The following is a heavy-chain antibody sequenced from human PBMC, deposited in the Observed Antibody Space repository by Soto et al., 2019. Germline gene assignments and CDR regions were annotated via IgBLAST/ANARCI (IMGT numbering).Heavy chain of an antibody. CDR2: ISAYNGNI. CDR1: GYTFTSYG. CDR3: ARTGYCSGTSCDGRVYYYYGIDF. J-gene: IGHJ6*02. Sequence: ASVKVSCKSSGYTFTSYGINWVRQAPGQGLEWMGWISAYNGNINYAQKLQGRVTMTTDTSTSTAYMELRSLRSDDTAVYYCARTGYCSGTSCDGRVYYYYGIDFWGQGTTVTVSS. V-gene: IGHV1-18*01. D-gene: IGHD2-2*01.